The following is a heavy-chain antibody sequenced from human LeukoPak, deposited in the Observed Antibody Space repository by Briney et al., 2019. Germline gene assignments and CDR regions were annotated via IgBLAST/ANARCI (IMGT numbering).Heavy chain of an antibody. CDR2: ISWDGANV. CDR1: GFTFDDYV. Sequence: GGSLRFSCAASGFTFDDYVMHWVRQVPGKGLEWVSLISWDGANVYYADSVKGRFTISRDTSKNSLYLQMNSLRGEDTALYYCARRRHYDFWSDYYNGDYFDYWGQGTLVTVSS. J-gene: IGHJ4*02. V-gene: IGHV3-43D*03. CDR3: ARRRHYDFWSDYYNGDYFDY. D-gene: IGHD3-3*01.